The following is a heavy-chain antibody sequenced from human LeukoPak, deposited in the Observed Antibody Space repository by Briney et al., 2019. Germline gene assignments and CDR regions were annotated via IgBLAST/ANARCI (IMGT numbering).Heavy chain of an antibody. J-gene: IGHJ5*02. CDR3: AKVNDILTGYNWFDP. D-gene: IGHD3-9*01. Sequence: GGSLRLSCAASGFTFSSYAMSWVRQAPGKGLEWVSAISGSGGSTYYADSVKGRFTISRDNSKNTLYLQMNSLRAEDTAVYYYAKVNDILTGYNWFDPWGQGTLVTVSS. V-gene: IGHV3-23*01. CDR2: ISGSGGST. CDR1: GFTFSSYA.